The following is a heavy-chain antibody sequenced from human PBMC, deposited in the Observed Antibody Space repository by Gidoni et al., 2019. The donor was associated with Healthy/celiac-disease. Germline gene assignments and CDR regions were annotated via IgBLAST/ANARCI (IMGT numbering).Heavy chain of an antibody. D-gene: IGHD4-17*01. CDR3: ARMACSYGDPYFDY. Sequence: QVTLRESGPALVKPTQTLTLTCTFAGFALSTSGRCVSWIRQPPGKALEWLARIDWDDDKYYSTSLKTRLTLSKDTSNHQVVLTITNMDPLDTAPYYCARMACSYGDPYFDYWGQGTLVTVSS. J-gene: IGHJ4*02. CDR1: GFALSTSGRC. V-gene: IGHV2-70*15. CDR2: IDWDDDK.